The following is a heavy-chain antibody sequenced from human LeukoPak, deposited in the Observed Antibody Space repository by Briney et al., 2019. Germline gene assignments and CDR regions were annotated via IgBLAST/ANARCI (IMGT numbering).Heavy chain of an antibody. V-gene: IGHV3-30*03. J-gene: IGHJ3*02. CDR2: ISYDGSNK. CDR3: ARVRRDGYNFDAFDI. D-gene: IGHD5-24*01. Sequence: GGSLRLSCAASGFTFSSYGMHWVRQAPGKGLEWVAVISYDGSNKYYADSVKGRFTISRDNSKNTLYLQMNSLRAEDTAVYYCARVRRDGYNFDAFDIWGQGTMVTVSS. CDR1: GFTFSSYG.